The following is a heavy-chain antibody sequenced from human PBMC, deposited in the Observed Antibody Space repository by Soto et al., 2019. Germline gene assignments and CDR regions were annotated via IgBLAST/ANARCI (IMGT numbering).Heavy chain of an antibody. CDR3: AKVLTTHTFGPLDP. V-gene: IGHV3-9*01. D-gene: IGHD1-1*01. CDR2: ISWNSGSI. J-gene: IGHJ5*02. Sequence: EVQLVESGGGLVQPGRCLRLSCAASGFTFDDYGMHWVRQAPGKGLAWVSGISWNSGSIGYADSVKGRFTISRDNAKNVLYLQMNGLRAEDTALYYCAKVLTTHTFGPLDPWGQGTLFIVSS. CDR1: GFTFDDYG.